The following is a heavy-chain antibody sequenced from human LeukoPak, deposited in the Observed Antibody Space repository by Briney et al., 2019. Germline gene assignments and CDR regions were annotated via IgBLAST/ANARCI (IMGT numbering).Heavy chain of an antibody. CDR3: ARVLHSSSWYAGDY. CDR1: GYTFTSYG. Sequence: ASVKVSCKASGYTFTSYGISWVRQAPGQGLEWVGWISTYNGNTNYAQKVQGRVTMTTDTSTSTAYMELRSLRSDDTAVYYCARVLHSSSWYAGDYWGQGTLVTVYS. D-gene: IGHD6-13*01. V-gene: IGHV1-18*01. CDR2: ISTYNGNT. J-gene: IGHJ4*02.